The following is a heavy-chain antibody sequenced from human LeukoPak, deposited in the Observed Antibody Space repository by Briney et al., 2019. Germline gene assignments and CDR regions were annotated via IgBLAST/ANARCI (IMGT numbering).Heavy chain of an antibody. CDR2: LGGDGGAT. D-gene: IGHD3-22*01. Sequence: GGSLRLSCAASGFTFDDYAMHWVRQAPGKGLEWVSLLGGDGGATFYADSVRGRFTISRDNSKNSLYLQMNSLTTEDTALYYCAKDIVSRPRYDSSGADAFDVWGQGTLVTVSS. CDR1: GFTFDDYA. V-gene: IGHV3-43*02. CDR3: AKDIVSRPRYDSSGADAFDV. J-gene: IGHJ3*01.